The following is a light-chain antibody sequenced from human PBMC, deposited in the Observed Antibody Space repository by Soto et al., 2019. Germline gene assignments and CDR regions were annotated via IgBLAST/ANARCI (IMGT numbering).Light chain of an antibody. Sequence: EIVMTQSPATLSVSPGERATLSCRASQSVSSNLAWYQHKPGQAPRLLIYGASTRATGIPARFSGSGSGTEFTLTISSLQSGDFAVYHCQQYNNWPHTFGQGTKLEIK. CDR2: GAS. CDR3: QQYNNWPHT. J-gene: IGKJ2*01. V-gene: IGKV3-15*01. CDR1: QSVSSN.